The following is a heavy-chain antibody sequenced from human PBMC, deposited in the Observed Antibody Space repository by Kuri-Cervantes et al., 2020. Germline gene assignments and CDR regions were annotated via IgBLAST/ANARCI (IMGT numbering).Heavy chain of an antibody. J-gene: IGHJ4*02. D-gene: IGHD1-1*01. CDR1: GYTFTDHY. Sequence: ASVKVSCKASGYTFTDHYIHWVRQAPGQGLQWMGWINPKSGGTKYGKDFQDRVTMTRDTSINTIYMELSRLRSGDTAVYYCARVDSETYTTLDNWGRGTLVTVSS. CDR3: ARVDSETYTTLDN. V-gene: IGHV1-2*02. CDR2: INPKSGGT.